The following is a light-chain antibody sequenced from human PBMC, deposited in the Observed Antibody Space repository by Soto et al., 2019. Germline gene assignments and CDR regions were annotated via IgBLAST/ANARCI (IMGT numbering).Light chain of an antibody. J-gene: IGKJ4*01. V-gene: IGKV1-27*01. Sequence: DIQMTQSPSSLSASVGDRVTITCRASQGITSYLAWYQQKPGKVPKLLIYAASTLKSGVPSRFSGSGSGTDFTLNIGSLQPEDVATYYCQKYNSAPLTFGGGTKVEIK. CDR3: QKYNSAPLT. CDR2: AAS. CDR1: QGITSY.